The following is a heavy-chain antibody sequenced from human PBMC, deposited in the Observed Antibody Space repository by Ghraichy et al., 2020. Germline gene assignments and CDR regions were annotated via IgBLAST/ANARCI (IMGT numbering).Heavy chain of an antibody. Sequence: AETLSLTCTVSGGSISNKNYYWGWIRQPPGKGLEWIGSMYYSGNTYYNPSLKSRVTISVDTSKNQFSLRLSSVTAADTAVYYCARHTVQLWPVGLSGFDYWGQETLVTVGS. CDR3: ARHTVQLWPVGLSGFDY. CDR2: MYYSGNT. CDR1: GGSISNKNYY. V-gene: IGHV4-39*01. J-gene: IGHJ4*02. D-gene: IGHD5-18*01.